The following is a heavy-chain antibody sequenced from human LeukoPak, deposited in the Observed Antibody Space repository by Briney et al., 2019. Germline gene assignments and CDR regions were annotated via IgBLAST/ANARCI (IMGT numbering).Heavy chain of an antibody. CDR1: GFTFSDHY. V-gene: IGHV3-11*01. D-gene: IGHD3-10*01. Sequence: GGSLRLSCAASGFTFSDHYMSWIRQAPGKGLEWASYISSSGSTIYYADSVKGRFTISRDNAKNSLYLQMNSLRAEDTAVYYCARDYYGSGSYYNLRDAFDIWGQGTMVTVSS. J-gene: IGHJ3*02. CDR3: ARDYYGSGSYYNLRDAFDI. CDR2: ISSSGSTI.